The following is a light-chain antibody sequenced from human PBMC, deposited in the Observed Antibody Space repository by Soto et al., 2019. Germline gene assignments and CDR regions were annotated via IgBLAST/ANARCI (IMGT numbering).Light chain of an antibody. CDR2: SAS. J-gene: IGKJ3*01. CDR3: QKTYSIPPT. CDR1: QSISSY. V-gene: IGKV1-39*01. Sequence: DIQMTQSPSSLSASVGDRVTITCRASQSISSYLNWYQQKPGKAPKLLIYSASTLQTGVPSRFSGSGSGTDFTLTIKSLQSEDFGTYYCQKTYSIPPTFGPGTRVDIK.